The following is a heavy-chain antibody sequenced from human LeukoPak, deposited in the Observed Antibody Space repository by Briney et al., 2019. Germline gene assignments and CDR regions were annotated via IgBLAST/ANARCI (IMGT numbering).Heavy chain of an antibody. Sequence: SETLSLTCTVSGGSISSSSYYWGWIRQPPGKGLEWIGYIYYSGSTNYNPSLKSRVTISVDTSKNQFSLKLSSVTAADTAVYYCASTPAYYYGSGIYAFDIWGQGTMVTVSS. CDR3: ASTPAYYYGSGIYAFDI. V-gene: IGHV4-61*05. CDR2: IYYSGST. CDR1: GGSISSSSYY. D-gene: IGHD3-10*01. J-gene: IGHJ3*02.